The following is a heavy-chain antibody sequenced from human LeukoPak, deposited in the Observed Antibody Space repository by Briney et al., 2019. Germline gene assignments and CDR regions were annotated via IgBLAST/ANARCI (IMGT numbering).Heavy chain of an antibody. V-gene: IGHV4-34*01. CDR2: INHSGST. J-gene: IGHJ5*02. CDR1: GGSFSGYY. Sequence: KPSETLSLTCAVYGGSFSGYYWSWIRQPPGKGLEWIGEINHSGSTNYNPSLKSRVTISVDTSKNQFSLKLSSVTAADTAVYYCARHPCIAVAGTLWFDPWGRGTLVTVSS. D-gene: IGHD6-19*01. CDR3: ARHPCIAVAGTLWFDP.